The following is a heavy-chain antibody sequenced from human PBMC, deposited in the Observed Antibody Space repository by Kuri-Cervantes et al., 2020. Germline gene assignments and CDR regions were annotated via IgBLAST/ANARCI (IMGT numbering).Heavy chain of an antibody. Sequence: SETLSLTCAVYGGSFSGYYWSWIRQPPGKWLEWIGEINHSGSTNYNPSLKSRVTISVDTSKNQFSPKLSSVTAADTAVYYCARDVKYYYGSGSIQCWFDPWGQGTLVTVSS. CDR2: INHSGST. D-gene: IGHD3-10*01. V-gene: IGHV4-34*01. J-gene: IGHJ5*02. CDR3: ARDVKYYYGSGSIQCWFDP. CDR1: GGSFSGYY.